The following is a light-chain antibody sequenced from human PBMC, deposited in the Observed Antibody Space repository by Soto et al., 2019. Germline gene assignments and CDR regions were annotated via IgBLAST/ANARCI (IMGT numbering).Light chain of an antibody. Sequence: IKRTQSPSSLSTSIGDRATITCRASERINIYLNWYRPKPRKAPELLIYSASNLQSGVPPRFSGTGSGTDFTLTISGLQSEYFATYDCQQSFSTPTFGQGTRLEIK. CDR1: ERINIY. J-gene: IGKJ5*01. V-gene: IGKV1-39*01. CDR3: QQSFSTPT. CDR2: SAS.